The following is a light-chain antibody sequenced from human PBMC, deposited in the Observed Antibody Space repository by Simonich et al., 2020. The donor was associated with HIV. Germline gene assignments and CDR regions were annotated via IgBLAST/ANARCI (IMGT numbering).Light chain of an antibody. Sequence: SYELTQPPSVSVSPGQTARITCSGDALPKKYPYWYQQKSGQAPVLVIYEDSKRPSGIPERFSGSSSGTMATLTISGAQVEDEADYYCYSTDSSGNHRVFGGGTQLTFL. V-gene: IGLV3-10*01. J-gene: IGLJ2*01. CDR1: ALPKKY. CDR2: EDS. CDR3: YSTDSSGNHRV.